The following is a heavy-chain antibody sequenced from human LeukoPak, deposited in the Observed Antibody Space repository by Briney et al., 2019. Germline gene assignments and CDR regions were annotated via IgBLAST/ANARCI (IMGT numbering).Heavy chain of an antibody. CDR1: GFTFSNAW. D-gene: IGHD3-10*01. CDR2: ISGGSDII. J-gene: IGHJ4*02. V-gene: IGHV3-48*01. CDR3: ARYGSGKNYIDPFDF. Sequence: GGSLRLSCAASGFTFSNAWMNWVRQAPGMGLEWISHISGGSDIIEYADSVKGRFTISRDNGRGSLYLQMNSLRVEDTAVYYCARYGSGKNYIDPFDFWGQGTLVAVSS.